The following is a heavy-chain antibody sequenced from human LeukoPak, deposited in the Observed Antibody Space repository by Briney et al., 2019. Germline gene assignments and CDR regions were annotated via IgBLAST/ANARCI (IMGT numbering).Heavy chain of an antibody. J-gene: IGHJ4*02. Sequence: GGSLRLSCAASGFTVSSNYMSWVRQAPGKGLEWVSSISSSSSYIYYADSVKGRFTISRDNAKNSLYLQMNSLRAEDTAVYYCARGIAAPEYYFDYWGQGTLVTVSS. CDR3: ARGIAAPEYYFDY. D-gene: IGHD6-13*01. CDR2: ISSSSSYI. V-gene: IGHV3-21*01. CDR1: GFTVSSNY.